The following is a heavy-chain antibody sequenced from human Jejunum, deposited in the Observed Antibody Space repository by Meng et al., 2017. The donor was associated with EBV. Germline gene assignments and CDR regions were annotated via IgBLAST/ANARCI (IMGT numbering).Heavy chain of an antibody. Sequence: DAAPGLVKPSEPLALTCTVPGGSISGRSYHWGRIRQPPGKGLEWIGSIYYSGSTYYNPSLKSRVTISVDTSKNQFSLKLSSVTAADTAVYYCARRGGEGWFDPWGQGTLVTVSS. J-gene: IGHJ5*02. D-gene: IGHD3-10*01. CDR2: IYYSGST. V-gene: IGHV4-39*01. CDR1: GGSISGRSYH. CDR3: ARRGGEGWFDP.